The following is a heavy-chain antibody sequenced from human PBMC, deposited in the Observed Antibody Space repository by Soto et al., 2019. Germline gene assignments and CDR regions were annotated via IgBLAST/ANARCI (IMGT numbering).Heavy chain of an antibody. D-gene: IGHD5-12*01. CDR2: IYYSGST. Sequence: SETLSLTCTVSGGSISSGGYYWSWIRQHPGKGLEWIGYIYYSGSTYYNPSLKSRVTISVDTSKNQFSLKLSSVTAADTAVYYCARSEYSGYDLGRYYFDYWGQGTLVTVSS. V-gene: IGHV4-31*03. J-gene: IGHJ4*02. CDR3: ARSEYSGYDLGRYYFDY. CDR1: GGSISSGGYY.